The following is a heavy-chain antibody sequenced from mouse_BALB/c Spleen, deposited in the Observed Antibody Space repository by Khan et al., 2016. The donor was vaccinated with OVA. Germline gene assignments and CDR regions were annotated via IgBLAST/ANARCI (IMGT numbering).Heavy chain of an antibody. CDR1: GYTFTSYY. CDR2: INPNNGGT. CDR3: SRPVYGSFAY. D-gene: IGHD2-2*01. J-gene: IGHJ3*01. V-gene: IGHV1S81*02. Sequence: QVQLQQSGAELVTPGASVRLSCKASGYTFTSYYLYWVKQRPGQDLEWIGDINPNNGGTNFNEKFKNKATLTVDKSSSTAYIQLNSLTSVDSAVYYCSRPVYGSFAYWGQGTLVTVSA.